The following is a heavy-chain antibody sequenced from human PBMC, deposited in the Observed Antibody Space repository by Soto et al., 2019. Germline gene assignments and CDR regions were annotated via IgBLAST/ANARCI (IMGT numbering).Heavy chain of an antibody. Sequence: QAQLVESGGGVVQPGRSVRLYCAASGFIFSNYAMNWVRQAPGKGLEWVAVISYNGTNGYYAGSVKGRFTISRDNSNNTLYLEMSGLRPEDTAVYYCTRMLMIRGSRIGADVWGQGTTVTVSS. CDR3: TRMLMIRGSRIGADV. D-gene: IGHD3-10*01. V-gene: IGHV3-30*04. J-gene: IGHJ6*02. CDR2: ISYNGTNG. CDR1: GFIFSNYA.